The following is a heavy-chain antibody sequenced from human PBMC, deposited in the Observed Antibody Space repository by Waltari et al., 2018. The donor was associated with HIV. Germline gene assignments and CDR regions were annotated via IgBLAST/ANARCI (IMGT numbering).Heavy chain of an antibody. J-gene: IGHJ2*01. V-gene: IGHV1-3*01. CDR1: GYTFTSYA. CDR2: NKAGNGNT. CDR3: ARGVVGVNYGWYFDL. Sequence: QVQFVQSGAEVRKPGASVKVSCRASGYTFTSYAIHWVRQAPGQRLEWMGWNKAGNGNTRYSQKFQGRLTITRDTSASTAFLDLSSLKSEDTAVYYCARGVVGVNYGWYFDLWGRGTLVTVSS. D-gene: IGHD1-7*01.